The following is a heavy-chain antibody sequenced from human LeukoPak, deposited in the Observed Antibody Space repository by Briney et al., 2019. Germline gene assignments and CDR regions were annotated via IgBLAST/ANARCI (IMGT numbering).Heavy chain of an antibody. J-gene: IGHJ4*02. CDR2: IKQDGSEK. V-gene: IGHV3-7*01. Sequence: RPGGSLRLSCAAPGFTFSSYWMNWVRQAPGKGLEWVANIKQDGSEKYYVDSVKGRFIISRDNAKNSLYLQMNSLRAEDTAVYYCARGVRGWFFDYWGQGTLVTVSS. CDR3: ARGVRGWFFDY. CDR1: GFTFSSYW. D-gene: IGHD6-19*01.